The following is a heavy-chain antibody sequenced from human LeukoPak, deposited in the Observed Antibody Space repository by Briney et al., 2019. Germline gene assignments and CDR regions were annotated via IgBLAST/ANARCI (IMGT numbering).Heavy chain of an antibody. CDR2: ITTSDGNT. J-gene: IGHJ4*02. D-gene: IGHD3-16*01. V-gene: IGHV3-23*01. Sequence: GGSLRLSCAASGFTFSSYTMSWVRQAPGKGLEWVSTITTSDGNTYYADSVKGRFTVSRDNSKNTLFLQMNSLRAEDTAVYYCAKYNGAYTPQDCWGQGTLVTVSS. CDR1: GFTFSSYT. CDR3: AKYNGAYTPQDC.